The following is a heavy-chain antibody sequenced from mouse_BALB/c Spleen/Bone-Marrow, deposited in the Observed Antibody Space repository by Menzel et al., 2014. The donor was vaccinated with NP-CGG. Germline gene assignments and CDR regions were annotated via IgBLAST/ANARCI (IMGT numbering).Heavy chain of an antibody. Sequence: VQGVESGAELVRPGSSVKISCKASGYPFSSYWMSWVKQRPGQGLEWIGRIYPGDGETNYNGRFKGNATLTADKSSSTAYMQLISLTSEDSAVYFCARKYGDYWGQGTTLTVSS. D-gene: IGHD2-10*02. V-gene: IGHV1-80*01. CDR3: ARKYGDY. J-gene: IGHJ2*01. CDR1: GYPFSSYW. CDR2: IYPGDGET.